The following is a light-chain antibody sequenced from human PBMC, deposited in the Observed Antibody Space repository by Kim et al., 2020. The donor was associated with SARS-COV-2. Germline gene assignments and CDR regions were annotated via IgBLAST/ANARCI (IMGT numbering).Light chain of an antibody. CDR1: RGVSSK. CDR2: YAS. CDR3: QQYDDWHPWT. J-gene: IGKJ1*01. V-gene: IGKV3-15*01. Sequence: SPGETATLSCRARRGVSSKVAWYQQQPGQAPRLLLYYASSRATGIPARFCGSGCGTDFTLTISSLQSEDLAVYHCQQYDDWHPWTFGQGTKVDIK.